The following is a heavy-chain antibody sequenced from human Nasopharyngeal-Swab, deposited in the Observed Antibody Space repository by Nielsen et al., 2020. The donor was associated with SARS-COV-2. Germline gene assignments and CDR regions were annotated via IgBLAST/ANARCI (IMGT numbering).Heavy chain of an antibody. CDR1: GFTFSSYE. D-gene: IGHD3-3*01. Sequence: GSLRLSCAASGFTFSSYEMNWVRQAPGKGLEWIGSIYYSGSTYYNPSLKSRVTISVDTSKNQFSLKLSSVTAADTAVYYCARHPQEVTIFGVVGSAVAYYGMDVWGQGTTVTVSS. CDR3: ARHPQEVTIFGVVGSAVAYYGMDV. CDR2: IYYSGST. V-gene: IGHV4-39*01. J-gene: IGHJ6*02.